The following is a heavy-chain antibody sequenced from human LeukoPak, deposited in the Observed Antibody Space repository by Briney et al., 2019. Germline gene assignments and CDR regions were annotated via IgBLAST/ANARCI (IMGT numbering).Heavy chain of an antibody. Sequence: PSETLSLTCTVSGGSISGYYWSWIRQPPGKGLEWVGYISYSGSTNYNPSLKSRVTISVDTSKNQFSLKLSSVTAADTAVYYCARARFSPQPAAFDIWGQGTMVTVSS. CDR2: ISYSGST. V-gene: IGHV4-59*12. CDR1: GGSISGYY. CDR3: ARARFSPQPAAFDI. J-gene: IGHJ3*02. D-gene: IGHD6-13*01.